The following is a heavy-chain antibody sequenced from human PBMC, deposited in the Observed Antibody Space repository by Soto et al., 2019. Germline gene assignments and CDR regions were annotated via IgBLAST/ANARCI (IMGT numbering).Heavy chain of an antibody. CDR2: ISGSGGST. CDR3: ASSYYYGSGSMTPGAFDI. J-gene: IGHJ3*02. Sequence: RGGWLLLPCAPSGLIFSISAMSLVPQAKGKGLDWVSAISGSGGSTYYADSVKCRFTISRDNSKNTLYLQMNSLRAEDTAVYYCASSYYYGSGSMTPGAFDIWGQGTMVSVSS. V-gene: IGHV3-23*01. D-gene: IGHD3-10*01. CDR1: GLIFSISA.